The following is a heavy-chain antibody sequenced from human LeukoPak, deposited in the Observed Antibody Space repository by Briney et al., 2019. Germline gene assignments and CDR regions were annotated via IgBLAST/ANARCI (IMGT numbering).Heavy chain of an antibody. J-gene: IGHJ5*02. D-gene: IGHD2-15*01. CDR1: GCTFISYA. V-gene: IGHV1-69*01. CDR2: IIPIFCTA. Sequence: SVNVSFKSSGCTFISYAISWVRQAPGQGLDWMGVIIPIFCTANYAQKFQGRVTITADESTSTAYMELSSLRSEDTAVYYCAREPNELGYCSGGSCYPWGQGNLVTVSS. CDR3: AREPNELGYCSGGSCYP.